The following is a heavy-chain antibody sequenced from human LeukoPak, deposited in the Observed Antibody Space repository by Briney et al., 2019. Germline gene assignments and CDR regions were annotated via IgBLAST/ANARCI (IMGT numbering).Heavy chain of an antibody. CDR2: ISGSGGST. J-gene: IGHJ4*02. D-gene: IGHD3-3*01. V-gene: IGHV3-23*01. CDR1: GFTFSSYA. Sequence: GESLRLSCAASGFTFSSYAMSWVRQAPGKGLEWVSAISGSGGSTYYADSVKGRFTISRENSKNTVSLQMNSLRAEDTAVYYCAKLEYDFWSGAFDYWGQGTLVTVSS. CDR3: AKLEYDFWSGAFDY.